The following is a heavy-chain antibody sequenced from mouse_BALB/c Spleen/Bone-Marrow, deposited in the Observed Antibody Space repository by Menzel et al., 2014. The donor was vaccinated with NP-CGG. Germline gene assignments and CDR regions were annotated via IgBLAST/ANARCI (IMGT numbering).Heavy chain of an antibody. Sequence: EVQLQQSGPSLVKPSQTLSLTCSVTGDSITSSYWNLIRKFPGNKLEYMGYISYSGNAYYNPSLKSRISLTRDTSKNQYYLQLNSVTTEDTATYFCARGNGYHFDYWGQGTTLTVSS. J-gene: IGHJ2*01. CDR3: ARGNGYHFDY. V-gene: IGHV3-8*02. D-gene: IGHD1-2*01. CDR1: GDSITSSY. CDR2: ISYSGNA.